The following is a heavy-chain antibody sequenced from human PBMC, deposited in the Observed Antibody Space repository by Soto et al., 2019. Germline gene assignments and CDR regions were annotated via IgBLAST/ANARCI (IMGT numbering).Heavy chain of an antibody. CDR1: GYTFTSYG. Sequence: ASVKVSCKASGYTFTSYGISWVRQAPGQGLEWMGWISAYNGNTNYAQKLQGRVTMTTDTSTGTAYMELRSLRSDDTAVYYCARDRIVVVPAATNWFDPWGQGTLVTVSS. V-gene: IGHV1-18*04. J-gene: IGHJ5*02. D-gene: IGHD2-2*01. CDR3: ARDRIVVVPAATNWFDP. CDR2: ISAYNGNT.